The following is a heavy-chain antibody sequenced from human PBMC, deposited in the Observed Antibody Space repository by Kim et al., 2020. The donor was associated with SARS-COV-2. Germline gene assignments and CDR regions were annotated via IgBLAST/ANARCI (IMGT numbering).Heavy chain of an antibody. CDR3: ARVGPTYNWNDGSLDY. D-gene: IGHD1-1*01. V-gene: IGHV4-34*01. J-gene: IGHJ4*02. CDR1: GGSFSGYY. Sequence: SETLSLTCAVYGGSFSGYYWSWIRQPPGKGLEWIGEINHSGSTNYNPSLKSRVTISVDTSKNQFSLKLSSVTAADTAVYYCARVGPTYNWNDGSLDYWGQGTLVTVSS. CDR2: INHSGST.